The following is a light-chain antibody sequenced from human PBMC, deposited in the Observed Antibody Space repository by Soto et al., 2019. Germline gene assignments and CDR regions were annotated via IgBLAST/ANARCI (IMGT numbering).Light chain of an antibody. V-gene: IGKV3-20*01. CDR2: GAS. CDR3: LLYCSPVRYT. J-gene: IGKJ2*01. Sequence: EIVLTQTPGTLSLSPGERATLSCRASQSVTSSHLAWYQQKPGQAPRLLIYGASTRATGIPDRFSGSGSDTDFSLTIRRLDPEDFAMYYCLLYCSPVRYTFGPGTKVQIK. CDR1: QSVTSSH.